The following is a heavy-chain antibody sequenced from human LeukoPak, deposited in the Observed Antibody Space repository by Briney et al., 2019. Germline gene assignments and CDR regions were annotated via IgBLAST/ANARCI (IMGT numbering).Heavy chain of an antibody. CDR3: ARGIAYSSTNWFDP. CDR1: GGSFSGYY. D-gene: IGHD6-13*01. V-gene: IGHV4-34*01. Sequence: SETLSLTCAVYGGSFSGYYWSWIRQPPGKGLEWIGEINHSGSTNYNPSLKSRVTISVDTSKNQFSLELSSVTAADTAVYYCARGIAYSSTNWFDPWGQGTLVTVSS. CDR2: INHSGST. J-gene: IGHJ5*02.